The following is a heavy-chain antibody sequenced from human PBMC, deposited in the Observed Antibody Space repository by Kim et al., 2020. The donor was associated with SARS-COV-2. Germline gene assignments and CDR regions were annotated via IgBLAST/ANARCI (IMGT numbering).Heavy chain of an antibody. V-gene: IGHV1-69*02. J-gene: IGHJ4*02. CDR2: IA. CDR3: ACSLCPDFDY. D-gene: IGHD2-2*01. Sequence: IATYAQKFQGRVTITAAKSTSPAYMELSSLRSEDTAVYYCACSLCPDFDYWGQGTLVTVSS.